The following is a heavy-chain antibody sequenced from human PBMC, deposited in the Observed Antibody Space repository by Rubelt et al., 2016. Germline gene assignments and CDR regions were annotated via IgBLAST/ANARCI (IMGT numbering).Heavy chain of an antibody. V-gene: IGHV3-23*01. Sequence: EVQLLESGGGLVQPGGSLRLSCAASGFTFSHYALNWVRQAPGKGLEWVSSISGSGDSTYYAESVKGRFTISRDTSKNTLYLQMNSLRAEDTAVYYCARVIYGSGSYYSDYWGQGTLVTVSS. D-gene: IGHD3-10*01. CDR1: GFTFSHYA. CDR3: ARVIYGSGSYYSDY. J-gene: IGHJ4*02. CDR2: ISGSGDST.